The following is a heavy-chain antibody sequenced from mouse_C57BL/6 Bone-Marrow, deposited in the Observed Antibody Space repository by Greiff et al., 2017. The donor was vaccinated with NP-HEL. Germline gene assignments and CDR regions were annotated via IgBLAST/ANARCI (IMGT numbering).Heavy chain of an antibody. V-gene: IGHV1-19*01. CDR3: ANGYFDV. CDR1: GYTFTDYY. CDR2: INPYNGGT. Sequence: DVQLQESGPVLVKPGASVKMSCKASGYTFTDYYMNWVKQSHGKSLEWIGVINPYNGGTSYNQKFTGKATLTVDKSSSTAYMELNSLTSEDSAVYYCANGYFDVWGTGTTVTVSS. J-gene: IGHJ1*03.